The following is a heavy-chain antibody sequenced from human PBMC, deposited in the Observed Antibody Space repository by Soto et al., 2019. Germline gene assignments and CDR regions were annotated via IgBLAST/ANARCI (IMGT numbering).Heavy chain of an antibody. CDR1: GGTFSSYA. Sequence: QVQLVQSGAEVKKPGSSVKVSCKASGGTFSSYAISWVRQAPGQGLEWMGGIIPIFGTAHYAQKFQGRVTITADESTCTAYMALSSLRSEDTAVYYCASHSGTSPEGRYYYGMDVWGQGTTVTVSS. CDR2: IIPIFGTA. D-gene: IGHD1-26*01. J-gene: IGHJ6*02. V-gene: IGHV1-69*12. CDR3: ASHSGTSPEGRYYYGMDV.